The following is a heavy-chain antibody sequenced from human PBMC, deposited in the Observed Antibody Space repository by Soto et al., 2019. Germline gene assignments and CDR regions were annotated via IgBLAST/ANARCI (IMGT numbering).Heavy chain of an antibody. V-gene: IGHV3-23*01. CDR1: GFTFRNFV. J-gene: IGHJ4*01. CDR3: AQDRGWGVVSLSHDY. Sequence: EVQRLESGGGIVQPGGSLRVSCVASGFTFRNFVTSWVRQAPGKGLEWVSAIRGTGGETFYADSVKGRFTISRDNSKNTLYLQMNILRDEDTALYFCAQDRGWGVVSLSHDYWGHGTLVTVSS. D-gene: IGHD2-21*01. CDR2: IRGTGGET.